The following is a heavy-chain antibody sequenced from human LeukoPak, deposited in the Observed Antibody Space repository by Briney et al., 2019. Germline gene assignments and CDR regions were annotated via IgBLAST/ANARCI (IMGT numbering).Heavy chain of an antibody. CDR2: INVSGGGT. CDR3: GRVEVALGPDY. CDR1: GYTFTTYH. V-gene: IGHV1-46*01. D-gene: IGHD1-1*01. Sequence: ASVKVSCKASGYTFTTYHMHWVRQAPGQGLEWLGIINVSGGGTTYAQKFQGRVTMTRDTSTSTVYMELSSLRSEDTAVYYCGRVEVALGPDYWGQGTLVTVSS. J-gene: IGHJ4*02.